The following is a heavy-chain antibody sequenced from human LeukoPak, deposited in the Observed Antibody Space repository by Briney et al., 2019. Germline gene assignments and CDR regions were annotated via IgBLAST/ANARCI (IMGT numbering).Heavy chain of an antibody. Sequence: PSETPSLTCTVSGGSISSSTYYWAWIRQPPGKGLEWIASIHYSGTTYYNPSLTSRVTISVDTSKNQFSLKLNSVTAADTAVYYCARCSGPWKHYDYWGQGTLVTVSS. J-gene: IGHJ4*02. CDR3: ARCSGPWKHYDY. V-gene: IGHV4-39*01. CDR2: IHYSGTT. CDR1: GGSISSSTYY. D-gene: IGHD6-25*01.